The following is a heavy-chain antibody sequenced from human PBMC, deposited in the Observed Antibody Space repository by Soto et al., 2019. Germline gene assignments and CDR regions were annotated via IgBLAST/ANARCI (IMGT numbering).Heavy chain of an antibody. CDR1: GGSISSSSYY. Sequence: QLQLQESGPGLVKPSETLSLTCTVSGGSISSSSYYWGWIRQPPGKGLEWIGSIYYSGSTYYNPSLKSRVTISVDTCKNQFSLKLSSVPAADTAVYYCARSGVTMVRGVIILAPNHFDYWGQGTLVTVSS. CDR3: ARSGVTMVRGVIILAPNHFDY. V-gene: IGHV4-39*01. CDR2: IYYSGST. D-gene: IGHD3-10*01. J-gene: IGHJ4*02.